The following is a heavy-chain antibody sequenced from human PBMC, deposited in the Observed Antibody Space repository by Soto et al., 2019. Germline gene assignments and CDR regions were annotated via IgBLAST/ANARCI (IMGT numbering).Heavy chain of an antibody. CDR1: GGTFSSYA. Sequence: GASVKVSCKASGGTFSSYAISWVRQAPGQGLEWMGGIIPIFGTANYAQKFQGRVTITADESTSTAYMELSSLRSEDTAVYYCARDRRATMITFGRVIVTILDYWGQGTLVTVSS. V-gene: IGHV1-69*13. CDR2: IIPIFGTA. J-gene: IGHJ4*02. CDR3: ARDRRATMITFGRVIVTILDY. D-gene: IGHD3-16*02.